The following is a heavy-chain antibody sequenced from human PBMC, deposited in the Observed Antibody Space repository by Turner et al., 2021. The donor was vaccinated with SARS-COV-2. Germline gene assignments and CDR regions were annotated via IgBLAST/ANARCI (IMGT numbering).Heavy chain of an antibody. D-gene: IGHD3-3*01. V-gene: IGHV3-30*18. J-gene: IGHJ4*02. CDR2: ISYDGSNK. Sequence: QVQLVESGGGVVQPGRSLRLSCAASGFTFSSYGMHWVRQAPGKGLEWVAVISYDGSNKYYADSVKGRFTISRDNSKNTLYLQMNSLRAEDMAVYYCAKDDNYDFWTGYYMYWGQGTLVTVS. CDR1: GFTFSSYG. CDR3: AKDDNYDFWTGYYMY.